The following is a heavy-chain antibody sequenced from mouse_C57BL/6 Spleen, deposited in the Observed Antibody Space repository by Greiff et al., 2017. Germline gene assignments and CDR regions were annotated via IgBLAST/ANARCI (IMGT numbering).Heavy chain of an antibody. CDR1: GFNFKNYD. J-gene: IGHJ4*01. D-gene: IGHD2-12*01. CDR2: IDPRNGNT. Sequence: EVQLQQSVAEFVRPGASVKLSCTASGFNFKNYDMTWVKQRPEQGLEWIGKIDPRNGNTKYNEKFKGKATVTADKSSNTAYLQLSSLTSEDTAVYSCVSDDPDYYAMGYWGQGTSVTVSS. V-gene: IGHV14-3*01. CDR3: VSDDPDYYAMGY.